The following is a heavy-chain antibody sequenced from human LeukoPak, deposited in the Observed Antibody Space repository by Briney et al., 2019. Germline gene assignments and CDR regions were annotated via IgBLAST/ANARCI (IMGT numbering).Heavy chain of an antibody. CDR2: IFYSGST. D-gene: IGHD6-13*01. CDR1: GGSIGSGTYY. V-gene: IGHV4-39*07. CDR3: ARLDGSSWYWFDP. J-gene: IGHJ5*02. Sequence: SETLSLTCTVSGGSIGSGTYYWGWIRQSPGKGLEWIGSIFYSGSTNYNPSLKSRVAISVDTSKNQFSLKLSSVTAADTAVYYCARLDGSSWYWFDPWGQGTLVTVSS.